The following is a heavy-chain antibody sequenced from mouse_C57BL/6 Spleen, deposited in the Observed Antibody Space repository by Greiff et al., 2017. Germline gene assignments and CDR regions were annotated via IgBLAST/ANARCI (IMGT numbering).Heavy chain of an antibody. Sequence: QVQLQQSGAELVKPGASVELSCTASGFNIQDYYMHWVKQRPIQGLEWIGNIDPSDSETHYNQKFKDKATLTVDKSSSTAYMQLSSLTSEDSAVYYCARGGDDGFAYWGQGTLVTVSA. J-gene: IGHJ3*01. CDR1: GFNIQDYY. CDR2: IDPSDSET. D-gene: IGHD2-12*01. V-gene: IGHV1-52*01. CDR3: ARGGDDGFAY.